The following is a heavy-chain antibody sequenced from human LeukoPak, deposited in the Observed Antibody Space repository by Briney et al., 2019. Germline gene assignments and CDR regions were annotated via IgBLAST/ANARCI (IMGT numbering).Heavy chain of an antibody. CDR2: MYYRGNT. Sequence: PSETLSLTCTVSGGSISSITYYWGWIRPPPGEGPEWVGHMYYRGNTFYNPSLKSRVTISVDTSKNQFSLKLRSVTAADTAVYFCARLYGNYQNYFDYWGQGTLVTVSS. CDR1: GGSISSITYY. CDR3: ARLYGNYQNYFDY. J-gene: IGHJ4*02. V-gene: IGHV4-39*07. D-gene: IGHD1-7*01.